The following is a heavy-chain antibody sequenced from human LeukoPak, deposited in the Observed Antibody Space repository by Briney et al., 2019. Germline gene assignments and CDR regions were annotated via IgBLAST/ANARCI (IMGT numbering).Heavy chain of an antibody. D-gene: IGHD5-12*01. CDR3: AKEKVATCRRFGYMDV. CDR1: GFTFSSYG. V-gene: IGHV3-30*02. J-gene: IGHJ6*03. CDR2: IRYDGSNK. Sequence: GGSLRLSCAASGFTFSSYGMHWVRQAPGKGLEWVAFIRYDGSNKYYADSVKGRFTISRDNSKNTLYLQMNSLRAEDTAVYYCAKEKVATCRRFGYMDVWGKGTTVTISS.